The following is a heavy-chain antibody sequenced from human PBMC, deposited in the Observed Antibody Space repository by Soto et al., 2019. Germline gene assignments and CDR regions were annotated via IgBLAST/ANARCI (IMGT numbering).Heavy chain of an antibody. CDR3: ARARLSNGDPNVYFYYGLDV. Sequence: QVQLMQSGAEVKKPGSSVNVSCKASGGTFRSFGISWVRQAPGQGLEWMGTIIPLFGKTNYAQKFQDRVTITADDSTNTAYMELSSLKSEDTALYYCARARLSNGDPNVYFYYGLDVWGQGTTVTVSS. D-gene: IGHD4-17*01. V-gene: IGHV1-69*18. J-gene: IGHJ6*02. CDR1: GGTFRSFG. CDR2: IIPLFGKT.